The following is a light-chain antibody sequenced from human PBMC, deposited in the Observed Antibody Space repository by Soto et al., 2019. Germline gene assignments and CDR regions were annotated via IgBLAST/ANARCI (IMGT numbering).Light chain of an antibody. CDR1: QSVSNNY. CDR2: GAS. CDR3: QQHAGSPWT. Sequence: EIVLTQSPGTLSLSPGERATLSCRASQSVSNNYLAWYQQKPGQAPRLLIYGASNRAAGIPDRFSGSGSGTDFTLTISRLEPEDFAVYYCQQHAGSPWTLGQGTKVDIK. V-gene: IGKV3-20*01. J-gene: IGKJ1*01.